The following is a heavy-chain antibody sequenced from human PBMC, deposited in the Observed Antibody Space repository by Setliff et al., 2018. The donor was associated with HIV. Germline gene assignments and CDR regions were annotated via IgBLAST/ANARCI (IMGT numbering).Heavy chain of an antibody. D-gene: IGHD3-16*01. V-gene: IGHV1-69*05. CDR3: ARHNVITYGGLLFDYYYYGLDV. Sequence: SVKVSCKTSGGTFSSYGISWVRQAPGQGLEWMGGIIPMFGTGFYAQKFQGRVTITTDESRSTAYMELSSLSSADTAVYYCARHNVITYGGLLFDYYYYGLDVWGHGTTVTVSS. CDR1: GGTFSSYG. CDR2: IIPMFGTG. J-gene: IGHJ6*02.